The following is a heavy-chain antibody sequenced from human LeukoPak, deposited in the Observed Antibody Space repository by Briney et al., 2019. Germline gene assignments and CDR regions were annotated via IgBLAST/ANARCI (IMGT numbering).Heavy chain of an antibody. CDR2: ISSSSSYI. CDR1: GFTFSSYS. CDR3: AKGAQYYDFWSGLAY. J-gene: IGHJ4*02. Sequence: GGSLRLSCAASGFTFSSYSMNWVRQAPGKGLEWVSSISSSSSYIYYADSVKGRFTTSRDNAKNSLYLQMNSLRAEDTALYYCAKGAQYYDFWSGLAYWGQGTLVTVSS. V-gene: IGHV3-21*04. D-gene: IGHD3-3*01.